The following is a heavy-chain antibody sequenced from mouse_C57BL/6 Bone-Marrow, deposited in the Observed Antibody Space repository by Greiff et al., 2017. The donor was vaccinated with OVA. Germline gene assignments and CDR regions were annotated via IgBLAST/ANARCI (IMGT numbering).Heavy chain of an antibody. CDR1: GYTFTSYW. J-gene: IGHJ4*01. CDR3: ARSATVVAYYYAMDY. V-gene: IGHV1-59*01. D-gene: IGHD1-1*01. CDR2: IDPSDSYT. Sequence: QVQLKQPGAELVRPGTSVKLSCKASGYTFTSYWMHWVKQRPGQGLEWIGVIDPSDSYTNYNQKFKGKATVTVDTSSSTAYMQLSSVTSEDSAVYYCARSATVVAYYYAMDYWGQGTSVTVSS.